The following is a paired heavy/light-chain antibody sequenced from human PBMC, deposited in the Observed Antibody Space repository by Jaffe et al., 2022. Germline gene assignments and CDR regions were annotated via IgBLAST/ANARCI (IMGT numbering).Light chain of an antibody. CDR1: GSSIGSGFD. V-gene: IGLV1-40*01. J-gene: IGLJ3*02. CDR2: GDN. CDR3: QTYDTSLSGWV. Sequence: QSVLTQPPSVSGAPGQRVTISCTGSGSSIGSGFDVHWYQQVPGTAPILLIFGDNIRPSGVPDRFSASKSGTSASLAITGLQAEDEADYFCQTYDTSLSGWVFGGGTKLTVL.
Heavy chain of an antibody. CDR1: GYSISRDHY. J-gene: IGHJ2*01. CDR2: IYHSGST. CDR3: ARMGGDYGASSWYFDL. V-gene: IGHV4-38-2*02. D-gene: IGHD4-17*01. Sequence: QVQLQESGPELLKSSETLSLICTVSGYSISRDHYWGWIRLPPGKGMEWIGSIYHSGSTYYNPSLKSRVTMSVDTSSNHFSLKLNSVTAAETAMYYCARMGGDYGASSWYFDLWGRGTLVTVSS.